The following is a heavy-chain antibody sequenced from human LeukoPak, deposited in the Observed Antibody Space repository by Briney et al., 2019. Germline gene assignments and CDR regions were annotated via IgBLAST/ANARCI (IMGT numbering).Heavy chain of an antibody. J-gene: IGHJ5*02. Sequence: SVNVSCKASGGTFSSYAISWVRQAPGQGLEWMGGIIPIFGTANYAQKFQGRVTITADESTSTAYMELSSLRSEDTAVYYCARAPYDILTGYYNEVPWFDPWGQGTLVTVSS. CDR3: ARAPYDILTGYYNEVPWFDP. CDR1: GGTFSSYA. D-gene: IGHD3-9*01. CDR2: IIPIFGTA. V-gene: IGHV1-69*01.